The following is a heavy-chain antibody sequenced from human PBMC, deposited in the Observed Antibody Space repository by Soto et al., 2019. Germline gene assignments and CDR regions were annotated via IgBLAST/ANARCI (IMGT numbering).Heavy chain of an antibody. J-gene: IGHJ6*02. CDR3: TRQVGDIVLVPAAPPFRQLVLGMDV. V-gene: IGHV3-73*01. Sequence: EVQLVESGGGLVQPGGSLKLSCAASGFTFSGSAMHWVRQASGKGLEWVGRIRSKANSYATAYAASVKGRFTISRDDSKNTAYLQMNSLKTEDTAVYYCTRQVGDIVLVPAAPPFRQLVLGMDVWGQGTTVTVSS. CDR2: IRSKANSYAT. CDR1: GFTFSGSA. D-gene: IGHD2-2*01.